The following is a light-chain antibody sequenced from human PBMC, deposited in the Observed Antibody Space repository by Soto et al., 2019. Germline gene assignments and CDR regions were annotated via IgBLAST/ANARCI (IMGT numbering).Light chain of an antibody. CDR2: RNN. Sequence: QSVLTQPPSASGTPGQRVNISCSGRSSNIGSNYVYWYRQLPGTAPKLLIQRNNQRPSGVPARFSGSKSGTSASLAISGLRSEDEADYYCGGWDDSLSGPVFGGGTKLTVL. CDR1: SSNIGSNY. V-gene: IGLV1-47*01. J-gene: IGLJ2*01. CDR3: GGWDDSLSGPV.